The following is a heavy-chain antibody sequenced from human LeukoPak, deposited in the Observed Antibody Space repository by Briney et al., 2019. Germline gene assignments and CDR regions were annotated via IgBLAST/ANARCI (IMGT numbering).Heavy chain of an antibody. CDR3: ARAGGYCSSTSCYWQDDYYYYYYMDV. Sequence: ASVKVSCKASGYTFTSYDINWVRQATGQGLEWMGWMNPNSGNTGYAQKFQGRVTMTRNTSISTAYIELSSLRSEDTAVYYCARAGGYCSSTSCYWQDDYYYYYYMDVWGKGTTVTVSS. CDR1: GYTFTSYD. D-gene: IGHD2-2*03. J-gene: IGHJ6*03. V-gene: IGHV1-8*01. CDR2: MNPNSGNT.